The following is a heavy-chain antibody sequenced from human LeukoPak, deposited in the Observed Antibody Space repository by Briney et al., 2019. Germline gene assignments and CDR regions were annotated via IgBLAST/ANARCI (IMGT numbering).Heavy chain of an antibody. Sequence: PSETLSLTCSVSGGSISSSTYYWGWIRQPPGQGLDWIGNIYYSGRTYYNPSLKSRVTISVDTSKNQFSLKLTSVTAADTAVYYCARDYGDYAFDSWGQGTLVTVSS. V-gene: IGHV4-39*02. J-gene: IGHJ4*02. CDR3: ARDYGDYAFDS. CDR2: IYYSGRT. D-gene: IGHD4-17*01. CDR1: GGSISSSTYY.